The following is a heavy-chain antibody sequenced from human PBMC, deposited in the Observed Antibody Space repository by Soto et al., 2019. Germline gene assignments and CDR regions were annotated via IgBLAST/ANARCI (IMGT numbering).Heavy chain of an antibody. Sequence: EVELVESGGGLVQPGGSLRLSCAASGFSFSEYEMNWVRQAPGKGLEWIAHISFSGSTIYYADSVKGRFSISRGNSKNFLYLQMSGLRADDSAVYYCTRGAGFFYGVDVWSLGTTVIVSS. D-gene: IGHD3-10*01. CDR1: GFSFSEYE. J-gene: IGHJ6*02. CDR2: ISFSGSTI. V-gene: IGHV3-48*03. CDR3: TRGAGFFYGVDV.